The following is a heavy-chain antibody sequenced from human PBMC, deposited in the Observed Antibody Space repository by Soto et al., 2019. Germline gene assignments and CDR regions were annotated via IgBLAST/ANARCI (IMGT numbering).Heavy chain of an antibody. CDR3: ARSVAVPGAHIDY. D-gene: IGHD6-19*01. CDR1: GGSISGSY. Sequence: KPSETLSLTCSVSGGSISGSYWSWIRQSPGKGLEWLGYVYYTGSTNYSPSLRSRVSISVDTSKNEFSLRLSSVTAADTAVYFCARSVAVPGAHIDYWGQGTQVTVS. CDR2: VYYTGST. J-gene: IGHJ4*02. V-gene: IGHV4-59*01.